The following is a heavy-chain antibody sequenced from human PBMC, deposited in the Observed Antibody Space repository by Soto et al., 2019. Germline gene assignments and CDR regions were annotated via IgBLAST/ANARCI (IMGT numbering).Heavy chain of an antibody. J-gene: IGHJ4*02. V-gene: IGHV3-23*01. CDR1: GFTFNNYA. D-gene: IGHD3-10*01. CDR3: AKGRGGSGSLTPRVDF. CDR2: ISGGGDTT. Sequence: EVQLLESGGGLVQPGGSLRLSCAASGFTFNNYAMTWVRQAPGKGLEWVSAISGGGDTTSYADSVKGRFTVSRDGSKHALHLQMSSLRAEDTALYYCAKGRGGSGSLTPRVDFWGQGTLVTVSS.